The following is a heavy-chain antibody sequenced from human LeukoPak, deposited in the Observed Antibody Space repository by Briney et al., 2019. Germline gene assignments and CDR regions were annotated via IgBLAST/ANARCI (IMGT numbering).Heavy chain of an antibody. Sequence: PGGSLRLSCAASGFTVSSNYMSWVRQAPGKGLEWVSVIYSGGSTNYADSVKGRFTISRDNSENTLYLQMNSLRAEDTAVYYCTYSSSLWGQGTLVTVSS. V-gene: IGHV3-66*01. CDR3: TYSSSL. D-gene: IGHD6-13*01. J-gene: IGHJ4*02. CDR2: IYSGGST. CDR1: GFTVSSNY.